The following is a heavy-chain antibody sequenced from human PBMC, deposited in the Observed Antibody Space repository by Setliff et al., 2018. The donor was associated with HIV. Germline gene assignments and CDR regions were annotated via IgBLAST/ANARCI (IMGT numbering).Heavy chain of an antibody. J-gene: IGHJ3*01. CDR2: IYFTGSS. CDR1: GGSISGYY. CDR3: ARVQMAYAAFDV. Sequence: SETLSLTCTVSGGSISGYYWGWIRQPPGKGLEWIGSIYFTGSSDNNPSLKSRVTLSVDTSKHRFSLKLSSVTAADTAVYYCARVQMAYAAFDVWGQGTMVTVSS. D-gene: IGHD4-17*01. V-gene: IGHV4-59*01.